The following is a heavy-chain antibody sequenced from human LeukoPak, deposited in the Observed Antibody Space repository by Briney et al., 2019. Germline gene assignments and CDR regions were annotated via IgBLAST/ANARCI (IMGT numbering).Heavy chain of an antibody. CDR1: GFTFSSYS. CDR2: ISSSSYI. CDR3: AREGFLEWLAYDY. D-gene: IGHD3-3*01. J-gene: IGHJ4*02. Sequence: PGGSLRLFCAASGFTFSSYSMNWVRQAPGKGLEWVSSISSSSYIYYADSVEGRFTISRDNAKNSLYLQMNSLRAEDTAVYYCAREGFLEWLAYDYWGQGTLVTVSS. V-gene: IGHV3-21*01.